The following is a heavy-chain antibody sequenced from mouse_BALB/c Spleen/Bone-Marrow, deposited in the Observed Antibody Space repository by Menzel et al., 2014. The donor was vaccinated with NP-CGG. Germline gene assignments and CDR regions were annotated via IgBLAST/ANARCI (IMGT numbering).Heavy chain of an antibody. V-gene: IGHV14-3*02. J-gene: IGHJ2*01. CDR1: GFNIKDTY. CDR3: TRRGFDF. CDR2: IDPENGNI. Sequence: VQLQQSGAELVKPGASVKLSRTASGFNIKDTYIHWVKRRPEQGLEWIGRIDPENGNIKYDPKFQVKATITADTFSNTAYLQLSSLTSEDTAVYYCTRRGFDFWGQGTTLTVSS.